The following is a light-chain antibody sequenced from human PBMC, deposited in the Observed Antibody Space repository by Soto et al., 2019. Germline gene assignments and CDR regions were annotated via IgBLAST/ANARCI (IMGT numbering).Light chain of an antibody. V-gene: IGKV2-28*01. CDR3: MQALQTPWT. CDR1: ESLLHSNGYNY. J-gene: IGKJ1*01. CDR2: LGS. Sequence: DIVMTQSPLSLPVTPGEPASISCRSSESLLHSNGYNYLDWYLQKPGQSPQLLIFLGSNRASGVPERFSGSGSGTDFTLKISRVEDEDVGVYYCMQALQTPWTFGQGTKVDIK.